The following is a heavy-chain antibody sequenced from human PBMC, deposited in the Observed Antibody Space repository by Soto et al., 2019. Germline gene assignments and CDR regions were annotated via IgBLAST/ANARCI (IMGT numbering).Heavy chain of an antibody. CDR1: GYTFTGYG. J-gene: IGHJ5*02. V-gene: IGHV1-18*01. Sequence: GASVKVSCKASGYTFTGYGISWVRQAPGQGLEWMGWISAYNGNTNYAQKLQGRVTMTTDTSTSTAYMELRSLRSDDTAVYYCASFSYYYGSGSYEWFDPWGQGTLVTVSS. CDR2: ISAYNGNT. D-gene: IGHD3-10*01. CDR3: ASFSYYYGSGSYEWFDP.